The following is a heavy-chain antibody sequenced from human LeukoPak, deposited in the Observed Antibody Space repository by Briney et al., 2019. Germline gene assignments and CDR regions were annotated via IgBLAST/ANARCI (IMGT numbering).Heavy chain of an antibody. V-gene: IGHV4-38-2*01. CDR2: IYHSGST. J-gene: IGHJ4*02. D-gene: IGHD6-19*01. CDR3: ARVAAVAVKYYFDY. CDR1: GYSISSGYY. Sequence: SETLSLTCAVSGYSISSGYYWGWIRRPPGKGLEWIGIIYHSGSTHYNPSLKSRDTISVDSSKNQFSLKLTSVTAADTAVYYCARVAAVAVKYYFDYWGQGTLVIVSP.